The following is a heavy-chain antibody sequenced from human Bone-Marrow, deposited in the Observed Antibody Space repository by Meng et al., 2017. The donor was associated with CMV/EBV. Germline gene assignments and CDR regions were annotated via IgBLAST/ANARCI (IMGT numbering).Heavy chain of an antibody. Sequence: ASVKVSCKASGNTFSGYDINWVRQATGQGLEWMGWMNFNSANTGYAQKFQGRVFMTRNTSTSTAYMELSSLRSEDTAVYYCAREISGWNQVLPSYYYYGMDVWGQGTTVTVSS. D-gene: IGHD1-14*01. CDR1: GNTFSGYD. J-gene: IGHJ6*02. V-gene: IGHV1-8*01. CDR2: MNFNSANT. CDR3: AREISGWNQVLPSYYYYGMDV.